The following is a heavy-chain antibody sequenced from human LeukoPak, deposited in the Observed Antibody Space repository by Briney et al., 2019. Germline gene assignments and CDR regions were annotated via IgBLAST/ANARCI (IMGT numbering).Heavy chain of an antibody. Sequence: GGSLRLSCAASGFTFSSYSMNWVRQAPGKGLEWVSSISSSSSYIYYADSVKGRFTIPRDNAKNSLYLQMNSLRAEDTAVYYCAKYGSDRNWNHYFDPWGQGTLVTVSS. CDR3: AKYGSDRNWNHYFDP. D-gene: IGHD1-14*01. V-gene: IGHV3-21*01. CDR1: GFTFSSYS. J-gene: IGHJ5*02. CDR2: ISSSSSYI.